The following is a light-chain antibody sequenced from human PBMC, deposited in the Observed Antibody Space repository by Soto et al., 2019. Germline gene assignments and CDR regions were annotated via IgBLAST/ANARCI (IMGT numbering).Light chain of an antibody. CDR3: MQGTHWPYT. J-gene: IGKJ2*01. V-gene: IGKV2-30*01. Sequence: DVVMTQSPLSLPVTLGQPASISCRSSQSLVDSDGNTYLHWFQQRPGQSPGRLIYKVFNRDSGVQDRFSGSGSGTDFTLQISRVEAEDLGVYYCMQGTHWPYTFGQGTKLEIK. CDR2: KVF. CDR1: QSLVDSDGNTY.